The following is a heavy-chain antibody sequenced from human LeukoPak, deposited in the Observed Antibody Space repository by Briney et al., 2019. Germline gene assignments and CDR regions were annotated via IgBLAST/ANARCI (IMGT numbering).Heavy chain of an antibody. Sequence: PGGSLRLSWAAAGFTFSSYSMNWVRPAPGKGLEWVSSISSSSSYIYYAASVKGRFTISRDNAQNSLYLQMNSLRAEATAVYYCGGWDYWGQGTLVTVSS. V-gene: IGHV3-21*04. CDR3: GGWDY. CDR1: GFTFSSYS. J-gene: IGHJ4*02. D-gene: IGHD6-19*01. CDR2: ISSSSSYI.